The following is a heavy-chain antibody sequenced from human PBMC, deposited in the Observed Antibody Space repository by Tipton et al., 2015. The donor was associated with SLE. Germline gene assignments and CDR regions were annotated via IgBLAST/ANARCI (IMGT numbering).Heavy chain of an antibody. D-gene: IGHD6-13*01. CDR3: ARAQRLVRWLDP. CDR1: GGSFSGYY. J-gene: IGHJ5*02. V-gene: IGHV4-34*01. CDR2: INHSGSP. Sequence: SLTCAVYGGSFSGYYWSWIRQAPGKGLEWIGEINHSGSPNYNPSLKSRITISVDTSKNQFSLKLSSVTAADTAVYYCARAQRLVRWLDPWGQGTLVTVSS.